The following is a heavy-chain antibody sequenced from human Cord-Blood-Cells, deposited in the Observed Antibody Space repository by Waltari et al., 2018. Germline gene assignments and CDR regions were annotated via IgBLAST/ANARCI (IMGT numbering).Heavy chain of an antibody. CDR3: AKPLVGAQEVGRHYFDY. V-gene: IGHV3-23*01. D-gene: IGHD1-26*01. Sequence: EVQLLVSGGGLVQPGGSLRLSCAASVFIFSGYSMIWVRQAPGKGLGWVSAISGSGGSTYYADSVKGRFTISRDNSKNTLYLQMNSLRAEDTAVYYCAKPLVGAQEVGRHYFDYWGQGTLVTVSS. CDR2: ISGSGGST. CDR1: VFIFSGYS. J-gene: IGHJ4*02.